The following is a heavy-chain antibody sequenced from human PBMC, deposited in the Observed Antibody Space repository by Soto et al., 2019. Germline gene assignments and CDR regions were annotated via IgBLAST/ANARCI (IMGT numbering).Heavy chain of an antibody. D-gene: IGHD6-13*01. CDR1: GGTFSSYA. CDR3: ARGRVCVGHYCSSSWPYDDY. Sequence: SVKVSCKASGGTFSSYAISWVRQAPGQGLEWMGGIIPIFGTANYAQKFQGRVTITADESTSTAYMELSSLRSEDTAVYYCARGRVCVGHYCSSSWPYDDYWGQGTLVTVSS. V-gene: IGHV1-69*13. J-gene: IGHJ4*02. CDR2: IIPIFGTA.